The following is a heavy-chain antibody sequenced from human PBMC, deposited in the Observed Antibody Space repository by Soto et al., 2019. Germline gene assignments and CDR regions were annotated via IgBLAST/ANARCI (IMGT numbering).Heavy chain of an antibody. J-gene: IGHJ6*03. D-gene: IGHD2-2*01. Sequence: SQTLSLTCVISGDSVSSNSAAWNWIRQSPSRGLDWLGRTYYRSKWYNDYAVSVKSRITINPDTSKNQFSLQLNSVTPEDTAVYYRARGGGYCSSTSCLGYMEVWGKGTTVTVSS. V-gene: IGHV6-1*01. CDR1: GDSVSSNSAA. CDR3: ARGGGYCSSTSCLGYMEV. CDR2: TYYRSKWYN.